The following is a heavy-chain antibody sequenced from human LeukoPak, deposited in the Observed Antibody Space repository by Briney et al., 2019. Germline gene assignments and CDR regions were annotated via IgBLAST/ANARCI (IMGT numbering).Heavy chain of an antibody. V-gene: IGHV3-33*06. CDR2: IWYDGSKR. CDR1: GFTFSSYG. Sequence: PGRSLRLSCAASGFTFSSYGMHWVRQAPGKGLEWVAIIWYDGSKRYYADSVKGRFTISRDNSRNRLFLQMDRLRADDTAVYYCANDDAYSSSWYYKYYMDVWGRGTTVTVSS. CDR3: ANDDAYSSSWYYKYYMDV. D-gene: IGHD6-13*01. J-gene: IGHJ6*03.